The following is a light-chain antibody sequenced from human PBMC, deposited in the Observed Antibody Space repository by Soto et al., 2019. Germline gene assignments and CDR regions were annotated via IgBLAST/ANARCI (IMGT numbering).Light chain of an antibody. CDR1: QSVTKNY. V-gene: IGKV3-20*01. J-gene: IGKJ1*01. Sequence: EIVLTQSPATLSLSPGERATLSCRASQSVTKNYLAWYQQKPGQAPRLLIYGASNRAAAIPARFSGSGSGTDFTLTISRLEPEDFAVYHCQHYGNSPPTFGQGNKVEIK. CDR3: QHYGNSPPT. CDR2: GAS.